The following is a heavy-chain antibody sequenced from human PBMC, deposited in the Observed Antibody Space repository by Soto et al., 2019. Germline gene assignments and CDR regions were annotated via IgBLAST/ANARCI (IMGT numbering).Heavy chain of an antibody. CDR1: GASISSTSSY. J-gene: IGHJ3*02. CDR3: ARHGGMTTTWLGALDI. V-gene: IGHV4-39*01. Sequence: SETLSLTCTVSGASISSTSSYWGWVRQPPGKGLEWIGYVYYSGSADYNPSLRSRVTISLDTSKNQFSLKLSSVTAADTAVYSCARHGGMTTTWLGALDIWGRGTMVTVSS. D-gene: IGHD4-4*01. CDR2: VYYSGSA.